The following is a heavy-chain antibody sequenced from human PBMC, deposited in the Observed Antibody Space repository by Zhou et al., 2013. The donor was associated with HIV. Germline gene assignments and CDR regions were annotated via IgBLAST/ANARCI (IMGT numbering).Heavy chain of an antibody. D-gene: IGHD3-16*02. CDR1: GGSISNHY. Sequence: QVQLQESGPGLVKPSETLSLTCTVSGGSISNHYWSWIRQPPGKGLEWIGHIYYSGSTNYNPSLKSRVTISVDTSKNQLSLKMSSVTAADTAVYYCARAPYGLGSYPRAFDIWGHGTMVTVSS. CDR3: ARAPYGLGSYPRAFDI. V-gene: IGHV4-59*11. CDR2: IYYSGST. J-gene: IGHJ3*02.